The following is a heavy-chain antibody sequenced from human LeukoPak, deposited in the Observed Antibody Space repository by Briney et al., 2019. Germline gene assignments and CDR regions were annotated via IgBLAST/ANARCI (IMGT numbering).Heavy chain of an antibody. V-gene: IGHV4-4*02. Sequence: PSETLSLTCAVSGDSISSSNWWIWVRQPPGKGLEWIGEIFHRGSTNYNPSLKSRVTISVDKSKTRFSLRLSSVTAADTAVYYCARGGSSSWRPFDFWGQGTLVTVSS. J-gene: IGHJ4*02. CDR2: IFHRGST. CDR3: ARGGSSSWRPFDF. CDR1: GDSISSSNW. D-gene: IGHD6-13*01.